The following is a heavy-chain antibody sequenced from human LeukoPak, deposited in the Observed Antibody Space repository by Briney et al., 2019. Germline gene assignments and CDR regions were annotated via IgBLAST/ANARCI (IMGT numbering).Heavy chain of an antibody. D-gene: IGHD3-10*01. Sequence: SETLSLTCAVYGGSFSGHYWSWIRQPPGKGLEWIGEINHSGSTNYNPSLKSRVTISVDTSKNQFSLKLSSVTAADTAVYYCARAYYYGSGRPSPYDAFDIWGQGTMVTVSS. CDR3: ARAYYYGSGRPSPYDAFDI. J-gene: IGHJ3*02. V-gene: IGHV4-34*01. CDR1: GGSFSGHY. CDR2: INHSGST.